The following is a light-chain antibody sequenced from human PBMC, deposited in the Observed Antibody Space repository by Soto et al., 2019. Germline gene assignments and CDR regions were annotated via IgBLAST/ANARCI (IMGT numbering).Light chain of an antibody. Sequence: DIQMTQSPSTLSASVGDRVTITCRASQSISSWLAWYQQKPGKAPKLLIYKASTLESGVTSNFSGSGSGTEFTLTISSLRPEDFATYYCQQYNSYPWTFGQGTKVDVK. CDR1: QSISSW. V-gene: IGKV1-5*03. CDR2: KAS. CDR3: QQYNSYPWT. J-gene: IGKJ1*01.